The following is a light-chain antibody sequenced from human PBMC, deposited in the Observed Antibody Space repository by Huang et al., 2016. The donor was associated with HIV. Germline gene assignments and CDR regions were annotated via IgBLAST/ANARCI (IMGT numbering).Light chain of an antibody. V-gene: IGKV3-11*01. CDR2: DAS. J-gene: IGKJ4*01. CDR3: QQRSSWPLT. Sequence: EIVLTQSPATLSLSPGERATLSCRASQSISTYLAWYQQTPGQAPRLLIYDASNRATGIPARFSGRGSGTDFTLSINSLEPEDFVTYYCQQRSSWPLTFGGGTKVET. CDR1: QSISTY.